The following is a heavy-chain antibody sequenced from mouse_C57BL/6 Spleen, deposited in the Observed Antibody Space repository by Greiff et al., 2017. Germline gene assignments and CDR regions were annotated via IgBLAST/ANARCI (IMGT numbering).Heavy chain of an antibody. D-gene: IGHD3-2*02. Sequence: EVKVEESGEGLVKPGGSLKLSCAASGFTFSSYAMSWVRQTPEKRLEWVAYISSGGDYIYYADTVKGRFTISRDNARNTLYLQMSSLKSEDTAMXYCTRDPSSGYYAMDYWGQGTSVTVSS. V-gene: IGHV5-9-1*02. CDR2: ISSGGDYI. J-gene: IGHJ4*01. CDR3: TRDPSSGYYAMDY. CDR1: GFTFSSYA.